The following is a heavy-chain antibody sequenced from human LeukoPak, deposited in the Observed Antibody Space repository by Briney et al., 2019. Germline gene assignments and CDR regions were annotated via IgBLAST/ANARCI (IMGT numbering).Heavy chain of an antibody. D-gene: IGHD3-9*01. Sequence: GGSLRLSCATSGFTFSSATMMWVRQAPGKGLEFVSGVGPSGGTGTYADSVKGRFTISRDNSKNSLSLQMNSLRAEDTAVYYCATLGIRYFDWFNWGQGTLVTVSS. V-gene: IGHV3-23*01. CDR1: GFTFSSAT. CDR2: VGPSGGTG. J-gene: IGHJ4*02. CDR3: ATLGIRYFDWFN.